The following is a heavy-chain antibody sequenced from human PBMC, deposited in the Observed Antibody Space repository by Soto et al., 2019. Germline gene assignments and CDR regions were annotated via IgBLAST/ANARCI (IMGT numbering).Heavy chain of an antibody. D-gene: IGHD3-10*01. V-gene: IGHV1-69*13. CDR2: IIPIFGTA. CDR3: ARVGPITMVRYLYYYYGMDV. Sequence: GPSVKVSCKASGGTFSSYAISWVRQAPGQGLEWMGGIIPIFGTANYAQKFQGRVTITADESTSTAYMELSSLRSEDTAVYYCARVGPITMVRYLYYYYGMDVWGQGTTVTVSS. J-gene: IGHJ6*02. CDR1: GGTFSSYA.